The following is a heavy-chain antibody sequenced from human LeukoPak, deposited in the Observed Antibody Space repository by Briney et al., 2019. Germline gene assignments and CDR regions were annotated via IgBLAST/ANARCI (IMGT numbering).Heavy chain of an antibody. Sequence: SGTLSLTCAVSGGSLSSSNWWSWVRQPPGKGLEWIGEIYHSGGTNYNPSLKSRVTISVDQSKNQFSLKLSSVTAADTAVYYCARGALDYYGSGSYYAYYYYGMDVWGKGTTVTVSS. D-gene: IGHD3-10*01. CDR3: ARGALDYYGSGSYYAYYYYGMDV. CDR1: GGSLSSSNW. J-gene: IGHJ6*04. V-gene: IGHV4-4*02. CDR2: IYHSGGT.